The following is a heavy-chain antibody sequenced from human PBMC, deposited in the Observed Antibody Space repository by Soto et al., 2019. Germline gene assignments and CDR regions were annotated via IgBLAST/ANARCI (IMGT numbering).Heavy chain of an antibody. CDR1: GYSFTSYW. J-gene: IGHJ4*02. Sequence: GESLKISCKGSGYSFTSYWIGWVRQMPGKGLEWMGIIYPGDSDTRYSPSFQGQVTISADKSISTAYLQWSSLKASDTAMYYCARFGPHYYDSSGYYDYWGQGILVTVSS. V-gene: IGHV5-51*01. CDR3: ARFGPHYYDSSGYYDY. D-gene: IGHD3-22*01. CDR2: IYPGDSDT.